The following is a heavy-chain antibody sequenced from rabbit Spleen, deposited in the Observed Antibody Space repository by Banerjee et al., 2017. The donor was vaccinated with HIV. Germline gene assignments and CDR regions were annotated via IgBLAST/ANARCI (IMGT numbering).Heavy chain of an antibody. CDR2: AYAGSSGST. J-gene: IGHJ6*01. V-gene: IGHV1S40*01. CDR3: ARDAGTSFSTYGMDL. Sequence: QSLEESGGGLVKPGASLTLTCKASGFSFNSGYDMCWVRQAPGKGLEWVACAYAGSSGSTYTATWAKGRFTISKTSSTTVTLQMTSLTAADTATDFCARDAGTSFSTYGMDLWGPGTLVTVS. D-gene: IGHD8-1*01. CDR1: GFSFNSGYD.